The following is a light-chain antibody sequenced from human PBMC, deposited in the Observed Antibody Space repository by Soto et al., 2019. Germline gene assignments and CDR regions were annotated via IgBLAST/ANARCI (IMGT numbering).Light chain of an antibody. CDR2: DVS. Sequence: QSARTQPRSVSGSPGQSVTMSCTGTSSDDGGYKYVSWYQQHPGKAPKLMIYDVSKRPSGVPDRFSGSKSGNTASLTISGLQAEDEADYYCCSYAGSYTLVFGGGTQLTVL. V-gene: IGLV2-11*01. J-gene: IGLJ2*01. CDR1: SSDDGGYKY. CDR3: CSYAGSYTLV.